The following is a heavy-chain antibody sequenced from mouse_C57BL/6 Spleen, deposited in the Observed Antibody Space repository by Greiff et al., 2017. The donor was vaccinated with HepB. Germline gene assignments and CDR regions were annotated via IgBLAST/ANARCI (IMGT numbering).Heavy chain of an antibody. J-gene: IGHJ3*01. Sequence: EVKVLESGGGLVQPKGSLKLSCAASGFSFNTYAMNWVRQAPGKGLEWVARIRSKSNNYATYYADSVKDRFTISRDDSESMLYLQMNNLKTEDTAMYYCVRQTLFAYWGQGTLVTVSA. V-gene: IGHV10-1*01. CDR3: VRQTLFAY. CDR1: GFSFNTYA. CDR2: IRSKSNNYAT.